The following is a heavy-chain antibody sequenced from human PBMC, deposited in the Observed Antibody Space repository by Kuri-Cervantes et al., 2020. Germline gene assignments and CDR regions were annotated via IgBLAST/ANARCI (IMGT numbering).Heavy chain of an antibody. D-gene: IGHD2-15*01. Sequence: GESLKISCAASGFTFSSYGMHWVRQAPGKGLEWVAVIWYDGSNKYYADSVKGRFTISRDNSKNTLYLQMNSLRAEDTAVYYCARVGSRRGMDVWGQGTAVTDSS. J-gene: IGHJ6*02. CDR1: GFTFSSYG. CDR3: ARVGSRRGMDV. CDR2: IWYDGSNK. V-gene: IGHV3-33*01.